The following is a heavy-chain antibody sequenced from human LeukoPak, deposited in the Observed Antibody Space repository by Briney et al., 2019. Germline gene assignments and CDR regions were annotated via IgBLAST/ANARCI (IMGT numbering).Heavy chain of an antibody. CDR3: AKELYNWNDLDAFDI. D-gene: IGHD1-20*01. J-gene: IGHJ3*02. V-gene: IGHV3-23*01. Sequence: GGSLRLSCAASGFTFSSCAMSWVRQTPGKGLGWASAISGSGRNTYYADSVKGRFTISRDNSKNTLYLQMNSLRADDTAVYYCAKELYNWNDLDAFDIWGQGTMVTVSS. CDR2: ISGSGRNT. CDR1: GFTFSSCA.